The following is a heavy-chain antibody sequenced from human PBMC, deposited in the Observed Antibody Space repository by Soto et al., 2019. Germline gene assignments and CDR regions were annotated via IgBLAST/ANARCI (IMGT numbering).Heavy chain of an antibody. J-gene: IGHJ4*02. CDR2: IYYSGST. D-gene: IGHD3-22*01. V-gene: IGHV4-31*03. Sequence: QVQLQESGPGLVKPSQTLSLTCTVSGGSISSGGYYWSWIRQHPGKGLEWIGNIYYSGSTYYNPPLKSRVTISVDTSKNQSSLKLSSVTAADTAVYYCARSYDSSGYYFLGYWGQGTLVTVSS. CDR3: ARSYDSSGYYFLGY. CDR1: GGSISSGGYY.